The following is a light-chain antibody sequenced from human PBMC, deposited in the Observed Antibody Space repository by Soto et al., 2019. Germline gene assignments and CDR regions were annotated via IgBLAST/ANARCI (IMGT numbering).Light chain of an antibody. V-gene: IGLV2-23*02. Sequence: QSALTQPASVSGSPGQSITISCTGTSSDVGSYNLVSWYQQHPGKAPKLMIYEVSKRPSGVSNRFSGSKSGNTASLTISGHQAEGGADYTCGLLAGGSTVVFGGGT. CDR2: EVS. CDR1: SSDVGSYNL. CDR3: GLLAGGSTVV. J-gene: IGLJ2*01.